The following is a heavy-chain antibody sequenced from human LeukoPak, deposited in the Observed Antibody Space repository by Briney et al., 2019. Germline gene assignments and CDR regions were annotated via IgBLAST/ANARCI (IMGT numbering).Heavy chain of an antibody. D-gene: IGHD3-10*01. CDR1: GFTFSSYS. Sequence: GGSLRLSCAASGFTFSSYSMNWVRQAPGKGLEWVSSISSSSTYIYYADSVKGRFTISRDNAKNPLYLQMNSLRAEDTALYYCAKDIRYYYGSGSKFDYWGQGTLVTVSS. J-gene: IGHJ4*02. CDR3: AKDIRYYYGSGSKFDY. V-gene: IGHV3-21*04. CDR2: ISSSSTYI.